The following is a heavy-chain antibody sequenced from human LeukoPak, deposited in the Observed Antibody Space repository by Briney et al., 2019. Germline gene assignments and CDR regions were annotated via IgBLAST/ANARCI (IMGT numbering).Heavy chain of an antibody. D-gene: IGHD6-19*01. J-gene: IGHJ4*02. Sequence: GGSLRLSCAASGFTFSSYSMTWVRQAPGKGLEWVSGISDGSSYTYYADSVKGRFTLSRDNSKNTLYLQMNSLRADYTAVYYCAGAFSGWSPKFWGQGTLVTVSS. CDR3: AGAFSGWSPKF. CDR2: ISDGSSYT. CDR1: GFTFSSYS. V-gene: IGHV3-23*01.